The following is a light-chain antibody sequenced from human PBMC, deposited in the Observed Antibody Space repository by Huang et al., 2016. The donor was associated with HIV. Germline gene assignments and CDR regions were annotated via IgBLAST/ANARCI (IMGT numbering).Light chain of an antibody. J-gene: IGKJ2*01. CDR1: QSVSTN. CDR3: QHYDYRPPVT. Sequence: EIVMTQHPATLSVSPGERTTLSCRASQSVSTNLAWYQLKPGQAPRLLIYGASTRATGFPGRFSGSGSGTEFTLTISSLQSEDFAVYYCQHYDYRPPVTFGQGTKLEIK. V-gene: IGKV3-15*01. CDR2: GAS.